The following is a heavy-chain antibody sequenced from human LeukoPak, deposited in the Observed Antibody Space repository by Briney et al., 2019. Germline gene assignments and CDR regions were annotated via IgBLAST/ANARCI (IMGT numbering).Heavy chain of an antibody. Sequence: ASVKVSCKASGYTFTSYGISWVRQAPGQGLEWMGWISAYNGNTNYAQKLQGRVTMTRDTSTSTVYMELSSLRSEDTAVYYCARSELWSNTYYYYGMDVWGQGTTVTVSS. V-gene: IGHV1-18*01. CDR1: GYTFTSYG. D-gene: IGHD5-18*01. CDR2: ISAYNGNT. J-gene: IGHJ6*02. CDR3: ARSELWSNTYYYYGMDV.